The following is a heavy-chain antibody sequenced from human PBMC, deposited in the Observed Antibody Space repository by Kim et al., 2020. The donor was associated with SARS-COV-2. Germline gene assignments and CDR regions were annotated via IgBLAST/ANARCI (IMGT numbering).Heavy chain of an antibody. J-gene: IGHJ4*02. D-gene: IGHD3-10*01. Sequence: ASVKVSCKASGYTFTSYAMHWVRQAPGQRLEWMGWINAGNGNTKYSQKFQGRVTITRDTSASTAYMELSSLRSEDTAVYYCATSKVLLWFGEPLDYWGQGTLVTVSS. CDR1: GYTFTSYA. CDR3: ATSKVLLWFGEPLDY. V-gene: IGHV1-3*01. CDR2: INAGNGNT.